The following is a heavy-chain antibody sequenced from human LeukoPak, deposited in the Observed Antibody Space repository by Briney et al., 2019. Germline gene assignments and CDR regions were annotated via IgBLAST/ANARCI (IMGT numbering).Heavy chain of an antibody. J-gene: IGHJ4*02. CDR1: GVSMSRFY. D-gene: IGHD3-22*01. Sequence: SETLSLTCNVSGVSMSRFYWSWIRQPPGKGLEWIGYVYSSGTNSYNPSLKNRVSMSIDTSKNQFSLKLTSVTAADTAVFYCARDFDSSGRIDYWGQGMLVTVSS. CDR3: ARDFDSSGRIDY. CDR2: VYSSGTN. V-gene: IGHV4-59*01.